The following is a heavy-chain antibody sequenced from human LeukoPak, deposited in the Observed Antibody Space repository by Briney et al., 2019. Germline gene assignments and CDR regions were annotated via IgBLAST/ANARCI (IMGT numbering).Heavy chain of an antibody. J-gene: IGHJ4*02. D-gene: IGHD5-18*01. CDR3: ARSAYNYGYVYFDH. Sequence: ASVKVSCKASGYTFTGCFIHYVRQAPGQGLEWMGWIDPNSDNIRYSETFKDRVTMTRDTSTNTAYMELSWLRSDDTAVYYCARSAYNYGYVYFDHWGQGTLVIVTS. V-gene: IGHV1-2*02. CDR2: IDPNSDNI. CDR1: GYTFTGCF.